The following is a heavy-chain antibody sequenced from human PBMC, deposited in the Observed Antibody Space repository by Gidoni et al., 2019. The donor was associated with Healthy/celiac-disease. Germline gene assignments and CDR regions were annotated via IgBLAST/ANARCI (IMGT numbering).Heavy chain of an antibody. CDR1: GFTFSAYY. D-gene: IGHD2-21*01. CDR2: ISSSGSTI. V-gene: IGHV3-11*01. CDR3: ARATHVVSYYYYGMDV. J-gene: IGHJ6*02. Sequence: QVQLVESGGGLVKPGGSLRLSCAASGFTFSAYYMSWIRQAPGKGLEWVSYISSSGSTIYYADSVKGRFTISRDNAKNSLYLQMNSLRAEDTAVYYCARATHVVSYYYYGMDVWGQGTTVTVSS.